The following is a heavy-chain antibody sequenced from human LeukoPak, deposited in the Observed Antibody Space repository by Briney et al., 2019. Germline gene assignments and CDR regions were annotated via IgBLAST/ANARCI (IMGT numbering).Heavy chain of an antibody. CDR1: GYSFTSYW. D-gene: IGHD3-22*01. CDR3: ARQLSYYDSSGSKDY. J-gene: IGHJ4*02. CDR2: IYPGDSDT. V-gene: IGHV5-51*01. Sequence: GESLKISCKGSGYSFTSYWIGWVRQIPGKGLEWMGIIYPGDSDTRYSPSFQGQVTISADKSISTAYLQWSSLKASDTAMYYCARQLSYYDSSGSKDYWGQGTLVTVSS.